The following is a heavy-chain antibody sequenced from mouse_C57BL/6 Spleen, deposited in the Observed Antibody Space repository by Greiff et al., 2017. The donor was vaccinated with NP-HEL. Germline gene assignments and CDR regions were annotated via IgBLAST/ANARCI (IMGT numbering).Heavy chain of an antibody. D-gene: IGHD1-1*01. Sequence: VQLKESGGGLVKPGGSLKLSCAASGFTFSDYGMHWVRQAPEKGLEWVAYISSGSSTIYYADTVKGRFTISRDNAKNTLFLQMTSLRSEDTAMYYCARSGSSPYYAMDYWGQGTSVTVSS. CDR2: ISSGSSTI. V-gene: IGHV5-17*01. CDR1: GFTFSDYG. CDR3: ARSGSSPYYAMDY. J-gene: IGHJ4*01.